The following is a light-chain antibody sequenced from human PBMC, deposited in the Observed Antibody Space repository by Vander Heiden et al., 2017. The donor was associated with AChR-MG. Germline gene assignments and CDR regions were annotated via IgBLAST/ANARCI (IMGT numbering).Light chain of an antibody. CDR3: QQDNDWPRT. V-gene: IGKV3-15*01. CDR2: GAS. Sequence: EIVMTQSPATLSVSPGERATLSCRATESISRNLAWYQQKPGQAPRLLIHGASTRATGIPARFSGSGSGTEFTLTISSLQSEDFAVYYCQQDNDWPRTFGQGTKVEIK. J-gene: IGKJ1*01. CDR1: ESISRN.